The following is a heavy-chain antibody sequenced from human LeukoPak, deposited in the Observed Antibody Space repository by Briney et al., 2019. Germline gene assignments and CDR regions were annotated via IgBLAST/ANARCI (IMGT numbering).Heavy chain of an antibody. CDR1: GGSISSYY. V-gene: IGHV4-4*08. CDR3: ARGRYSNGNWFDP. CDR2: IYTSGST. J-gene: IGHJ5*02. D-gene: IGHD6-19*01. Sequence: SETLSLTCTVSGGSISSYYWSWIRQPPGKGLEWIGYIYTSGSTNYNPSLKSRVTISVDTSKNQFSLKLSSVTAADTAVYYCARGRYSNGNWFDPWGQGTLVTVSS.